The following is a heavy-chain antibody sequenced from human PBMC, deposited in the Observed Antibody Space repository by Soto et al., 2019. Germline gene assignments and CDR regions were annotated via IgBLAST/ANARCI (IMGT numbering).Heavy chain of an antibody. V-gene: IGHV1-69*18. Sequence: QVQLVRSGSEVRRPGSSVKVSCKASGGTFSNSAIAWVRQAPGQGLEWLGMIIPIFTTTNYAQKFKDRLTISADGSTSTAYMELSGLKSEDTAVYFCARPSGLLGQYSALVDYWGQGTLVTVSS. CDR1: GGTFSNSA. CDR2: IIPIFTTT. J-gene: IGHJ4*02. D-gene: IGHD6-6*01. CDR3: ARPSGLLGQYSALVDY.